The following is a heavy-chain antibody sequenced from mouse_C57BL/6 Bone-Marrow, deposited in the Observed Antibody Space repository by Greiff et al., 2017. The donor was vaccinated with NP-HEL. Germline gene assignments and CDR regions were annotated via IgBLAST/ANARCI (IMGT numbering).Heavy chain of an antibody. CDR1: GFTFSSYG. D-gene: IGHD1-1*01. CDR3: ARPVYYYGSSYGYWYFDV. Sequence: EVKVEESGGDLVKPGGSLKLSCAASGFTFSSYGMSWVRQTPDKRLEWVATISSGGSYTYYPDSVKGRLPISRDNAKNTLYLQMSRLKSEDTAMYYCARPVYYYGSSYGYWYFDVWGTGTTVTVSS. V-gene: IGHV5-6*02. J-gene: IGHJ1*03. CDR2: ISSGGSYT.